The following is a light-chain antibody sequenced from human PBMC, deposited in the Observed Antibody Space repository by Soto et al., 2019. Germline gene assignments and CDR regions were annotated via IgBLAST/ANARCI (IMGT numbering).Light chain of an antibody. Sequence: QSALTQPPSASGTPGQRVTISCSGSSSNIESNFVYWYRQFPGTAPRLLIYGDNQRPSGVPDRFSGSKSGTSASLAISGLQSEDEADYYCAAWDGSLNNVLFGGGTQLTVL. J-gene: IGLJ2*01. CDR1: SSNIESNF. CDR2: GDN. V-gene: IGLV1-44*01. CDR3: AAWDGSLNNVL.